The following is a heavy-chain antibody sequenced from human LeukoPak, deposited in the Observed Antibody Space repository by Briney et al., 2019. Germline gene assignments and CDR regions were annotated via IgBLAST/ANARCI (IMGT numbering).Heavy chain of an antibody. CDR1: GFTVSSNS. D-gene: IGHD3-10*02. CDR3: AELGITMIGGV. CDR2: ISSSGSTI. J-gene: IGHJ6*04. Sequence: GGSLRLSCTVSGFTVSSNSMNWVRQAPGKGLEWVSYISSSGSTIYYADSVKGRFTISRDNAKNPLYLQMNSLRAEDTAVYYCAELGITMIGGVWGKGTTVTISS. V-gene: IGHV3-48*04.